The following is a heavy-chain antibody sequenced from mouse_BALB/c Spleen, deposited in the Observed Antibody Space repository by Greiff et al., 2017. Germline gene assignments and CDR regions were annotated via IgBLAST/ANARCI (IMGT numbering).Heavy chain of an antibody. Sequence: VMLVESAAELARPGASVKMSCKASGYTFTSYTMHWVKQRPGQGLEWIGYINPSSGYTEYNQKFKDKTTLTADKSSSTAYMQLSSLTSEDSAVYYCARSGRYDGGSFDYWGQGTTLTVSS. CDR3: ARSGRYDGGSFDY. CDR2: INPSSGYT. V-gene: IGHV1-4*02. J-gene: IGHJ2*01. D-gene: IGHD2-14*01. CDR1: GYTFTSYT.